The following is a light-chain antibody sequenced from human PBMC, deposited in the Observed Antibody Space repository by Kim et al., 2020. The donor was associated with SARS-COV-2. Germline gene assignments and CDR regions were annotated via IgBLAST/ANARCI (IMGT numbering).Light chain of an antibody. Sequence: QSITISCTSTSSDVGIYNYVSWYQQHPGKAPKLIIYDVANRPAGVSGRFSGSKSGNTASLTITGLQIDDEADYYCVAYSGSITLVFGGGTQLTVL. CDR3: VAYSGSITLV. J-gene: IGLJ2*01. CDR2: DVA. V-gene: IGLV2-14*04. CDR1: SSDVGIYNY.